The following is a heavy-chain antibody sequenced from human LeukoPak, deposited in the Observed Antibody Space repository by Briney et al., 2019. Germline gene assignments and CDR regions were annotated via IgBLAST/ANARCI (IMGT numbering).Heavy chain of an antibody. CDR1: GYTFTGYY. CDR2: INPNSGGT. V-gene: IGHV1-2*02. D-gene: IGHD2-15*01. CDR3: AGDRYCSGGSCYWFDP. J-gene: IGHJ5*02. Sequence: ASVKVSCKASGYTFTGYYMQWVRQAPGQGLEWMGWINPNSGGTNYAQKFQGRVTMTRDTSISTAYMELSRLRSDDTAVYYCAGDRYCSGGSCYWFDPCGQGTLVTVSS.